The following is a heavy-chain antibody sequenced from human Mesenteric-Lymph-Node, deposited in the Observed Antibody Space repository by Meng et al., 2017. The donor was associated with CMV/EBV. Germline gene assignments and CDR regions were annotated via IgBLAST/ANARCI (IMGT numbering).Heavy chain of an antibody. Sequence: ASVKVSCKASGYTFTSYYMHWVRQAPGQGLEWMGIINPSGGSTSYAQKFQGRVTMTRDTSTSTVYMELSSLRSEDTAVYYCARDLYPPSFTFGSVIVPWRDYYFYAMDVWGQGTTVTVSS. J-gene: IGHJ6*02. D-gene: IGHD3-16*02. CDR3: ARDLYPPSFTFGSVIVPWRDYYFYAMDV. V-gene: IGHV1-46*01. CDR2: INPSGGST. CDR1: GYTFTSYY.